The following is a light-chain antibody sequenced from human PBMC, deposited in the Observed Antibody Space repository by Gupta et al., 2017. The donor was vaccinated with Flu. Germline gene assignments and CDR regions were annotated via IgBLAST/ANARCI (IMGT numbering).Light chain of an antibody. CDR2: KAS. CDR3: QQYNSYSLT. Sequence: DIQMTQSPSTLSASVGDRVTITCRASQSISSWLAWYQQKPGKAPKLLIYKASSLESGVPSRFSGSGSGTEFTLTISSLQPDDLATYYCQQYNSYSLTFGQGTKVEIK. CDR1: QSISSW. V-gene: IGKV1-5*03. J-gene: IGKJ1*01.